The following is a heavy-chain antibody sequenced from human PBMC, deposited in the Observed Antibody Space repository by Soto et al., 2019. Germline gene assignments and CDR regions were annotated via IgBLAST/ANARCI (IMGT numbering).Heavy chain of an antibody. CDR1: GGSFSGYY. CDR2: INHSGST. Sequence: SETLSLTCAVYGGSFSGYYWSWIRQPPGKGLEWIGEINHSGSTNYNPSLKSRATISVDTSKNQFSLKLSSVTAADTAVYYCARVHRTPDYYDSSGPDAFDIWGQGTMVTVS. CDR3: ARVHRTPDYYDSSGPDAFDI. V-gene: IGHV4-34*01. D-gene: IGHD3-22*01. J-gene: IGHJ3*02.